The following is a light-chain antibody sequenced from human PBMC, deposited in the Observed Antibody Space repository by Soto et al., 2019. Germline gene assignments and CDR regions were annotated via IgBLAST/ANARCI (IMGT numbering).Light chain of an antibody. Sequence: EIVLTQSPATLSLTPGERATLSCRASQSVSSYLAWYQQKPGQAPRLHIYDASNRATGIPARFSGSGSGTDFTLTISSLEPEDFAVYYCQHRSNWLTFGGGTKVEIK. CDR2: DAS. V-gene: IGKV3-11*01. CDR1: QSVSSY. J-gene: IGKJ4*01. CDR3: QHRSNWLT.